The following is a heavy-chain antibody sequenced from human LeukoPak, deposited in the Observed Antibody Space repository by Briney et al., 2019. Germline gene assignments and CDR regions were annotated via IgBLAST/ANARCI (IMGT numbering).Heavy chain of an antibody. CDR2: IVGSGVST. J-gene: IGHJ4*02. V-gene: IGHV3-23*01. D-gene: IGHD3-9*01. Sequence: GGSLRLSCAASGFTFTNYAMSWVRQAPGKGLEWVSAIVGSGVSTYYADSVKGRFTISRDNSKDTLYLQMNSLRAEDTAVYYCAKWGDYDVLTGYYDPDYWGQGTRVTVSS. CDR1: GFTFTNYA. CDR3: AKWGDYDVLTGYYDPDY.